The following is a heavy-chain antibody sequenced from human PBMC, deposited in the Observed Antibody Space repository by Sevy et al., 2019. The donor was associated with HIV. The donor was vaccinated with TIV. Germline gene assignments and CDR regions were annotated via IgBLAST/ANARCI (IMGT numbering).Heavy chain of an antibody. CDR1: GFTVSSNY. CDR2: IYSGEYT. Sequence: GGSLRLSCAASGFTVSSNYMSWVRQAPGKGLEWVSVIYSGEYTYYADSVKGRFTISRDISKNTLNLQMNSLRAEDTAIYDWATTSTPLYYYALDVWGQGTTVTVSS. D-gene: IGHD1-26*01. CDR3: ATTSTPLYYYALDV. V-gene: IGHV3-53*01. J-gene: IGHJ6*02.